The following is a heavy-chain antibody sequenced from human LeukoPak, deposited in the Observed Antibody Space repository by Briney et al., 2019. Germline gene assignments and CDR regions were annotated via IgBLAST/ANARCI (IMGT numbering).Heavy chain of an antibody. J-gene: IGHJ3*02. V-gene: IGHV4-31*03. CDR3: ATPYCSSISCLDVFSM. CDR2: KYYSGSA. D-gene: IGHD2-2*01. Sequence: SQTLSLTCNVSGVSVSDGRYYWTWIRQHPGKGLEWIGYKYYSGSAKYNPSLKSRLTISVDTSKNQFSLQLTSVTAADTATYYCATPYCSSISCLDVFSMWGQGTRVTASS. CDR1: GVSVSDGRYY.